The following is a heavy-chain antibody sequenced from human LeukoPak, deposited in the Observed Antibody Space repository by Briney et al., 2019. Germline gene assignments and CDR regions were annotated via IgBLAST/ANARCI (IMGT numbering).Heavy chain of an antibody. CDR1: GGTFSSYG. V-gene: IGHV3-33*01. CDR2: IWYDGSNK. D-gene: IGHD4-17*01. J-gene: IGHJ3*02. Sequence: SCKASGGTFSSYGMHWVRQAPGKGLEWVAVIWYDGSNKHYADSVKGRFTISRDNPKNTLYLQMNSLRAEDTAVYYCASGDYGDYVAAFDIWGQGTMVTVSS. CDR3: ASGDYGDYVAAFDI.